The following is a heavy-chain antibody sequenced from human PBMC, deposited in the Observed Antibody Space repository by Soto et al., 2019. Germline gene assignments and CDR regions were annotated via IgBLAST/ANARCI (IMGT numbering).Heavy chain of an antibody. CDR1: GDTFTFYS. V-gene: IGHV1-69*02. J-gene: IGHJ4*02. CDR2: INPILSMS. D-gene: IGHD3-10*01. CDR3: ASSYGSGYRAFDY. Sequence: QVQLVHFGAEVKKPGSSVRVSCKASGDTFTFYSINWVRQAPGLGLEWMGRINPILSMSNYAQRFQGRVTMTADKSTSTAYMELSSLRSEDTAMYYCASSYGSGYRAFDYWGQGALVTVSS.